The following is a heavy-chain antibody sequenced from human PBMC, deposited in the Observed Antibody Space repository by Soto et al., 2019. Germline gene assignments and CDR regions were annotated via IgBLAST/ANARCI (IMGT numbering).Heavy chain of an antibody. D-gene: IGHD5-12*01. CDR2: IVVGSGNT. V-gene: IGHV1-58*01. J-gene: IGHJ6*02. CDR1: VFTLTSSA. CDR3: AASLGTSYYYGMDV. Sequence: SVKVSCKGSVFTLTSSAVQWLRQARGQRLEWIGWIVVGSGNTNYAQKFQERVTITRDMSTSTAYMELSSLRSEDTAVYYCAASLGTSYYYGMDVWGQGTTVTVSS.